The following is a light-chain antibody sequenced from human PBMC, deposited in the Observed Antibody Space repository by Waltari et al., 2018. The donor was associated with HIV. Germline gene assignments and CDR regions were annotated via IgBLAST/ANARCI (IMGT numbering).Light chain of an antibody. CDR3: QQYGSSPPMYT. Sequence: EIVLTQSPGTLSLSPGERATLSCRSIQRFSSSYLAGYKQKPGQSPRLLIYGASSRATGIPDRFSGSGSGTDFTRTISRLEPEDFAVYYCQQYGSSPPMYTFGQGTKLEIK. J-gene: IGKJ2*01. CDR1: QRFSSSY. V-gene: IGKV3-20*01. CDR2: GAS.